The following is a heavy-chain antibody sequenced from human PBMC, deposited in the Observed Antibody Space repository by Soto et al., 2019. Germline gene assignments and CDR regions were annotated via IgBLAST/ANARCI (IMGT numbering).Heavy chain of an antibody. J-gene: IGHJ4*02. Sequence: QVQLEESGGGVVQPGRSLRLSCAASGFTFSSYGMYWVRQAPGKGLEWVAVIWYDGSNKYYADSVKGRFTISRDNSKNTLYLQMNSPRAEDTAVYYCARAGLVVKGYSSSWSIPLFFDYWGQGTLVTVSS. V-gene: IGHV3-33*01. CDR1: GFTFSSYG. CDR2: IWYDGSNK. D-gene: IGHD6-13*01. CDR3: ARAGLVVKGYSSSWSIPLFFDY.